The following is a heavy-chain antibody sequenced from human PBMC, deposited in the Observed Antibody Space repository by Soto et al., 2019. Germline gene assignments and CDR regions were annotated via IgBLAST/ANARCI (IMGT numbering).Heavy chain of an antibody. D-gene: IGHD2-2*02. CDR3: ARFVRSCSGTTCYTRADV. CDR2: IYSSGST. V-gene: IGHV4-61*01. J-gene: IGHJ6*02. CDR1: GGSVSSDTHY. Sequence: QVQLQESGPGLVKPSETLSLTCTVSGGSVSSDTHYWSWIRQPPGKRLEWIGFIYSSGSTKYNPSLKSRVTMSVETSKNQFSLKLRSVIVADTAVYHCARFVRSCSGTTCYTRADVWGQGTTVTVSS.